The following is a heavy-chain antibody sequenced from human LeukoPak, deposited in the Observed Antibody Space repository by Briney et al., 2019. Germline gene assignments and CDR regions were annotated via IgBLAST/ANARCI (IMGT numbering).Heavy chain of an antibody. J-gene: IGHJ4*02. Sequence: GGSLRLSCSASGCTFSNYAMHWVRQAPGKGLEYVSAISTNGGSTYYAGSVKGRFTISRDNSKNTLYLQLSSLRAEDTAVYYCVKNGIHTNGWYGGYFDYWGQGTLVTVSS. CDR2: ISTNGGST. CDR3: VKNGIHTNGWYGGYFDY. V-gene: IGHV3-64D*08. D-gene: IGHD6-19*01. CDR1: GCTFSNYA.